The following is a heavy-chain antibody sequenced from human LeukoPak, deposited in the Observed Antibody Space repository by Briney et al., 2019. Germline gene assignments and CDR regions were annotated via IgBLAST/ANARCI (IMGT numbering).Heavy chain of an antibody. CDR3: AREAGLGVGSPAAFDI. Sequence: PGGSLRLSCAASGFTFSSYGMHWVRQAPGKGLEWVAVIWYDGSNKYYADSVKGRFTISRDNSKNTLYLQMNSLRAEDTAVYYCAREAGLGVGSPAAFDIWGQGTMVTVSS. D-gene: IGHD6-19*01. V-gene: IGHV3-33*01. J-gene: IGHJ3*02. CDR2: IWYDGSNK. CDR1: GFTFSSYG.